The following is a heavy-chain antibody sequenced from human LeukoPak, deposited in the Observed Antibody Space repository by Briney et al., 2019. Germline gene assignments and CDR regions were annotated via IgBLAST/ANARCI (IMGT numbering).Heavy chain of an antibody. Sequence: PSETLSLTCTVSGGSISSYYWSWIRQPPGKGLEWIGYIFYSGSTNYNPSLKSRVTMSVDASQNQFSLKLTSVTAADTAVYYCARHPSAMARFDPWGQGTLVTVSS. CDR1: GGSISSYY. D-gene: IGHD5-18*01. CDR3: ARHPSAMARFDP. CDR2: IFYSGST. V-gene: IGHV4-59*08. J-gene: IGHJ5*02.